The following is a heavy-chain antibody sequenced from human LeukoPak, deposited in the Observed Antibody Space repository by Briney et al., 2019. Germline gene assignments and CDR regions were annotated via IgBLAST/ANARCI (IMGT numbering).Heavy chain of an antibody. CDR1: GYTFTNYD. Sequence: GAAVNGSCKASGYTFTNYDINWVGQATGQGLEWMGWMNPNSGNTGYAQKFQGRVTMTRNTSISTAYMELSSLRSEDTAVYYCARTPGVAVAGTRAGLDPWGQGTLVTVSS. CDR2: MNPNSGNT. J-gene: IGHJ5*02. D-gene: IGHD6-19*01. V-gene: IGHV1-8*01. CDR3: ARTPGVAVAGTRAGLDP.